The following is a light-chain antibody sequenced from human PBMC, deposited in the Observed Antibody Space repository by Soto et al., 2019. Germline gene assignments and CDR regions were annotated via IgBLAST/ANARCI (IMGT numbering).Light chain of an antibody. CDR2: GAS. CDR3: QQYGYSFRA. V-gene: IGKV3-20*01. J-gene: IGKJ1*01. Sequence: EILLTQSPGTLSLSPGERATLSCSASQSVSSSYLSWYQLKPGQAPRLLIYGASSRATGIPDRFSGSGSGTDFPLTISRLEPEDFAVYYCQQYGYSFRAFGQGTKVEL. CDR1: QSVSSSY.